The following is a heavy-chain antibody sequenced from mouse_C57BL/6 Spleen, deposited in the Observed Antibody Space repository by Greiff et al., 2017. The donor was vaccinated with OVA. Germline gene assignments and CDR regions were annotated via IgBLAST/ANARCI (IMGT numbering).Heavy chain of an antibody. CDR3: ARDGRGYFDV. CDR1: GYAFSSYW. V-gene: IGHV1-80*01. D-gene: IGHD2-3*01. J-gene: IGHJ1*03. CDR2: IYPGDGDT. Sequence: VKLMESGAELVKPGASVKISCKASGYAFSSYWMNWVKQRPGKGLEWIGQIYPGDGDTNYNGKFKGKATLTADKSSSTAYMQLSSLTSEDSAVYFCARDGRGYFDVWGTGTTVTVSS.